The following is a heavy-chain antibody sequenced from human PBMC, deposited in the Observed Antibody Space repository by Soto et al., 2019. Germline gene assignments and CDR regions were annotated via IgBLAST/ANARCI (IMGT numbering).Heavy chain of an antibody. V-gene: IGHV1-18*01. CDR1: GYTFTTYG. Sequence: QVQRVQSGGEVKKPGASVKVSCKASGYTFTTYGISWVRQAPGQGLEWMGWISAYNGNTSNAQKLQGRVTMTTDTSTSTAYMELRSLRSDDTAVYYCARVFFRLFAFDIWGQGTMVTVSS. D-gene: IGHD3-22*01. J-gene: IGHJ3*02. CDR2: ISAYNGNT. CDR3: ARVFFRLFAFDI.